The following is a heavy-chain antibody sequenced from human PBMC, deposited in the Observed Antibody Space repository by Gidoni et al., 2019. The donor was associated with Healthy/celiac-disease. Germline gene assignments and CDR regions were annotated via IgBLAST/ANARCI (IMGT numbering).Heavy chain of an antibody. CDR3: AREPHYYDSSGHPNPLGAFDI. J-gene: IGHJ3*02. Sequence: QVQLVESGGGVVQPGRSLRLSCAASGFPFSSYAMHWVRQAPGKGLEWVAVISYDGSNKYYADSVKGRFTISRDNSKNTLYLQMNSLRAEDTAVYYCAREPHYYDSSGHPNPLGAFDIWGQGTMVTVSS. D-gene: IGHD3-22*01. V-gene: IGHV3-30-3*01. CDR2: ISYDGSNK. CDR1: GFPFSSYA.